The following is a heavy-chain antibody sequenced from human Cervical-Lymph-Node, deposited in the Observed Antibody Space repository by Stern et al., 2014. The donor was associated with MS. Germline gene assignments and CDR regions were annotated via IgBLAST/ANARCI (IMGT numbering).Heavy chain of an antibody. D-gene: IGHD1-26*01. V-gene: IGHV2-70*04. CDR1: GFSLTTPGMR. CDR3: ARADRELHDAFDV. Sequence: ESGPALVKPTQTLTLTCTVSGFSLTTPGMRVTWIRQPPGKALEWLGRIDLDDDTFYNSSLKTRLTISRDTSKDQVILTMADIDPADTATYYCARADRELHDAFDVWGQGTMVTVSS. J-gene: IGHJ3*01. CDR2: IDLDDDT.